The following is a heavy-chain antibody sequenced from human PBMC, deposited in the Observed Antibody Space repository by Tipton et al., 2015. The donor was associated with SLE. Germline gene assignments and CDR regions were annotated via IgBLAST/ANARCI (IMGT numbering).Heavy chain of an antibody. D-gene: IGHD2-2*03. CDR2: IRFDGSNK. V-gene: IGHV3-30*02. CDR3: AKDLEYGYGFPYWNFDL. CDR1: GFSFSTYG. Sequence: SLRLSCAASGFSFSTYGMHWVRQAPGKGLEWVAFIRFDGSNKYYADSVKGRFTISRDNSKNTLYLQMSSLRAEDTAVYYCAKDLEYGYGFPYWNFDLWGRGSLVTVSP. J-gene: IGHJ2*01.